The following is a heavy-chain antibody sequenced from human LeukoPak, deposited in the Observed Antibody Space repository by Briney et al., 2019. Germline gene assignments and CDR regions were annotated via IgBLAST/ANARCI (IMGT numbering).Heavy chain of an antibody. CDR2: ISGSGGST. CDR3: ARLSGSQGVSFDI. V-gene: IGHV3-23*01. CDR1: GFTFSSYA. D-gene: IGHD1-26*01. J-gene: IGHJ3*02. Sequence: GGSLRLSCAASGFTFSSYAMSWVRQAPGKGLEWVSAISGSGGSTYYADSVKGRFTISRDNSKNTLYLQMNSLRAEDTAVYYCARLSGSQGVSFDIWGQGTMVTVSS.